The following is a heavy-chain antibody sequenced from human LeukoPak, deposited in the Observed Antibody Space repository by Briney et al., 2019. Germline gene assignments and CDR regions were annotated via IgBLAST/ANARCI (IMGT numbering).Heavy chain of an antibody. CDR2: ISGSGGST. CDR3: AKIMVRGVMFYYYYYMDV. Sequence: PGGSLRLSCAASGLTFSSYGMSWVRQAPGKGLEWVSAISGSGGSTYYADSVKGRFTISRDNSKNTLYLQMNSLRAEDTAVYYCAKIMVRGVMFYYYYYMDVWGKGTTVTISS. CDR1: GLTFSSYG. J-gene: IGHJ6*03. D-gene: IGHD3-10*01. V-gene: IGHV3-23*01.